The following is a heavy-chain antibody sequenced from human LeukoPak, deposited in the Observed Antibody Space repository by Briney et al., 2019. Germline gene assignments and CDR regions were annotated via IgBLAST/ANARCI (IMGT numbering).Heavy chain of an antibody. Sequence: GGSLRLSCAASGLTYRNYVMSWVRLAPGKGLEWVSSISTSSSYIYYADSVKGRFTISRDNAKNSLYLQMNSLRAEDTAVYYCARAIFSSGWYLVDYWGQGTLVTVSS. V-gene: IGHV3-21*01. CDR3: ARAIFSSGWYLVDY. J-gene: IGHJ4*02. CDR1: GLTYRNYV. CDR2: ISTSSSYI. D-gene: IGHD6-19*01.